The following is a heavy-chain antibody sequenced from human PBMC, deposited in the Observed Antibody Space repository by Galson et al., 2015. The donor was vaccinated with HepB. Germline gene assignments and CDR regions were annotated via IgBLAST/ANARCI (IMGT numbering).Heavy chain of an antibody. CDR1: GGTLSSYA. Sequence: SVKVSCKASGGTLSSYAISWVRQAPGQGLEWMGRIIPVLGIPNYAQKFQDRVTITADKSTSTAYMELSSLRSEDTALYYCAREGSVTTLVYWYFDLWGRGTLVTVSS. CDR2: IIPVLGIP. V-gene: IGHV1-69*04. CDR3: AREGSVTTLVYWYFDL. J-gene: IGHJ2*01. D-gene: IGHD4-17*01.